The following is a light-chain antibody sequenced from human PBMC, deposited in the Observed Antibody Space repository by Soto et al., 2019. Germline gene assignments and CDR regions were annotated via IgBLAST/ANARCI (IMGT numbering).Light chain of an antibody. CDR2: GAS. Sequence: EIVMTQSPATLSVSPGERATLSCRASQSVSRFLAWYQQKPGQDPRLLIYGASTRATDIPARFSGSGSGTEFTLTISSLQSEDFAVYYCQQYNNWPLTFGGGTKVEI. CDR3: QQYNNWPLT. J-gene: IGKJ4*01. V-gene: IGKV3-15*01. CDR1: QSVSRF.